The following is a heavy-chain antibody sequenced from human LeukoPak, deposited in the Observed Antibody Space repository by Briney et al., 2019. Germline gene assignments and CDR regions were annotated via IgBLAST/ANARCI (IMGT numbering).Heavy chain of an antibody. CDR2: IIPIFGTA. J-gene: IGHJ5*02. V-gene: IGHV1-69*05. CDR3: ARVIRDPNWFDP. D-gene: IGHD2-21*02. Sequence: KPGSSVKVSCKASGGTFSSYAISWVRQAPGQGLEWMGRIIPIFGTANYARKFQGRVTITTDESTSTAYMELSSLRSEDTAVYYCARVIRDPNWFDPWGQGTLVTVSS. CDR1: GGTFSSYA.